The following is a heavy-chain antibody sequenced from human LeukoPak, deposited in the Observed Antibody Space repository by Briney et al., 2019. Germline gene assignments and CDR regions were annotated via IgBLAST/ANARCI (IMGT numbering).Heavy chain of an antibody. CDR1: GFTFSSYA. Sequence: GGSLRLSCAASGFTFSSYAMSWVRQAPGKGLEWVSAISGSGGSTYYVDSVKGRFTISRDNSKNTLYLQMNSLRAEDTAVYYCAKGLYSNPTYYYMDVWGKGTTVTVSS. V-gene: IGHV3-23*01. CDR3: AKGLYSNPTYYYMDV. D-gene: IGHD4-11*01. J-gene: IGHJ6*03. CDR2: ISGSGGST.